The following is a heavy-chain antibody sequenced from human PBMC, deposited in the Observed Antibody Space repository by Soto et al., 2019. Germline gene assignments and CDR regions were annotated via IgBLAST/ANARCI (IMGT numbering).Heavy chain of an antibody. CDR1: GGTFTSYT. D-gene: IGHD4-17*01. Sequence: QVQLVQSGAEVKKPGSSVKVSCKASGGTFTSYTITWVRRAPGQGLEWMGGIIPLFGTANYAQKFQGRVTITADESTTTAFMELSSLRSDDTAVYYCARETTTVTRDYFYYGMDVW. CDR2: IIPLFGTA. V-gene: IGHV1-69*01. CDR3: ARETTTVTRDYFYYGMDV. J-gene: IGHJ6*01.